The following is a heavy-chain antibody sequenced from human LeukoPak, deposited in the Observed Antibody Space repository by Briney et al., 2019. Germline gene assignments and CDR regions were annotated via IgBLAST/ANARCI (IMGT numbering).Heavy chain of an antibody. D-gene: IGHD3-22*01. CDR1: GYTFTSYY. Sequence: ASVKVSCKASGYTFTSYYMHWVRQAPGQGLEWMGWMNPNSGNTGYAQKFQGRVTMTRNTSISTAYMELSSLRSEDTAVYYCARETYYYDSSGYQSNAFDIWGQGTMVTVSS. CDR2: MNPNSGNT. V-gene: IGHV1-8*02. J-gene: IGHJ3*02. CDR3: ARETYYYDSSGYQSNAFDI.